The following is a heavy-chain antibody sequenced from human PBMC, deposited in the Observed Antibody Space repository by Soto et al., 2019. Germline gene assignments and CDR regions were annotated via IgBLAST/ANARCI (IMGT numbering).Heavy chain of an antibody. J-gene: IGHJ6*02. CDR3: ARDLSGTSENYYYGMDV. Sequence: LRLSCAASGFTFSSYSMSWVRQAPGKGLEWVSYISSSSSTIYYADSVKGRFTISRDNAKNSLYLQMNSLRDEDTAVYYCARDLSGTSENYYYGMDVWGQGTTVTVSS. V-gene: IGHV3-48*02. CDR1: GFTFSSYS. CDR2: ISSSSSTI. D-gene: IGHD2-2*01.